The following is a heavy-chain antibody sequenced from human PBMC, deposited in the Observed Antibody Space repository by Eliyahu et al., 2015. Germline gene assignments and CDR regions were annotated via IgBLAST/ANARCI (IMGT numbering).Heavy chain of an antibody. CDR3: ARGTGRRWFDL. D-gene: IGHD2-15*01. J-gene: IGHJ2*01. Sequence: QVQLQQWGAGLLKPSETLSLXCXVXGGSFSGYYWSWIRQPPGKGLEWIGEINHSGSTNYXPSLKSRVTISVDTSKNQFSLKLSSVTAADTAVYYCARGTGRRWFDLWGRGTLVTVSS. V-gene: IGHV4-34*01. CDR2: INHSGST. CDR1: GGSFSGYY.